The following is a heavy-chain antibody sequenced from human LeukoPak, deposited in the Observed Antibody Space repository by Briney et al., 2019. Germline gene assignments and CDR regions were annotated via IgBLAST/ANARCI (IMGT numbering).Heavy chain of an antibody. CDR1: GYTFASYG. D-gene: IGHD6-19*01. CDR3: ARSPLESEGC. CDR2: ISAYNGNT. J-gene: IGHJ4*02. Sequence: APVKVSRKASGYTFASYGISWVRQAPGQGLEWMGWISAYNGNTNYAQELQGRVTMTTDTSTSTAYMELRSLRSDDTSVYYCARSPLESEGCWGQGTLVTVSS. V-gene: IGHV1-18*01.